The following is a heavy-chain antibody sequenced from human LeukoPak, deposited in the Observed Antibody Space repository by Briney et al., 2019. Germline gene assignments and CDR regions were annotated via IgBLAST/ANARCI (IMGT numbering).Heavy chain of an antibody. CDR3: ARARDSNGNYYLRDAFDV. Sequence: GGSLRLSCAASGFTFSSYSMNWVRQAPGKGLEWVSSISSSSSYIYYADSAKGRFTISRDNAKKSLSLQMDSLRDEDTAVYYCARARDSNGNYYLRDAFDVWGQGTMVTVSS. V-gene: IGHV3-21*01. CDR2: ISSSSSYI. CDR1: GFTFSSYS. J-gene: IGHJ3*01. D-gene: IGHD3-22*01.